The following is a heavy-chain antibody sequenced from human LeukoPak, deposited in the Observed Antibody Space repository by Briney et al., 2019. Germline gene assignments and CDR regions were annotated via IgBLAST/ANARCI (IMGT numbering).Heavy chain of an antibody. J-gene: IGHJ4*02. D-gene: IGHD3-22*01. V-gene: IGHV3-74*01. CDR1: GFPFGSYW. Sequence: GGSLRLSCTASGFPFGSYWMHWVRQAPGKGLVWVSRINTDGSSTSDADSVRGRVTISRDNAKNSLYLQMNSLRAEDTAVYYCARRPPKYYYDSSGYYLPNYFDYWGQGTLVTVSS. CDR2: INTDGSST. CDR3: ARRPPKYYYDSSGYYLPNYFDY.